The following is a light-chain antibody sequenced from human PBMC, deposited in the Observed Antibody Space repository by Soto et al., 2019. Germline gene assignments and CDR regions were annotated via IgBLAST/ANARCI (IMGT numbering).Light chain of an antibody. J-gene: IGKJ2*01. CDR2: RAS. V-gene: IGKV1-5*03. CDR3: PEHKTSYT. CDR1: QSIDNW. Sequence: DIQMTQSPSTLSAFVGERVTITCRASQSIDNWLAWYQQKPGRAPKLLIFRASTLQTGVPSRFSGSGSGTEFSLTISGLQPDDCATYSCPEHKTSYTFGQGTKLEI.